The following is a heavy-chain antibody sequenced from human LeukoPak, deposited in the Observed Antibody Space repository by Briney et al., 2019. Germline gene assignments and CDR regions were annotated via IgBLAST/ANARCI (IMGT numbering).Heavy chain of an antibody. V-gene: IGHV3-7*01. Sequence: GGSLGLSCAASGFTFSTYWMSWVRQAPGKGLEWVANIQQDGNEKYYVDSVKGRFTISRDNAKNSLYLQMNSLRVEDTAVYYCASRIVGTPDYFDYWGQGTLVTVSS. CDR3: ASRIVGTPDYFDY. CDR1: GFTFSTYW. CDR2: IQQDGNEK. J-gene: IGHJ4*02. D-gene: IGHD1-26*01.